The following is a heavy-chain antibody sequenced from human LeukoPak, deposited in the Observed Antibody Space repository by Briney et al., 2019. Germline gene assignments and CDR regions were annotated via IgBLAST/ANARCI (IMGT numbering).Heavy chain of an antibody. CDR1: GFTFSNYS. J-gene: IGHJ4*02. Sequence: GGSLRLSCAASGFTFSNYSMNWVRQAPGKGLEWISHISGSSFTIFYADSVKGRFTISRDNAKNSLYLQMNSLRAEDTAVYYCARDTQAPHSGSYYSHYWGQGTLVTVSS. CDR3: ARDTQAPHSGSYYSHY. V-gene: IGHV3-48*04. CDR2: ISGSSFTI. D-gene: IGHD3-10*01.